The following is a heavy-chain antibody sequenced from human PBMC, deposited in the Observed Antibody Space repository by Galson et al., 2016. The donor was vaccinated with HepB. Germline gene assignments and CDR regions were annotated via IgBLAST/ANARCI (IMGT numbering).Heavy chain of an antibody. J-gene: IGHJ6*03. CDR1: GFSFSNYS. CDR3: ARDQDMDV. CDR2: ISATTHSI. Sequence: SLRLSCAASGFSFSNYSMNWVRQAPGQGLEWISYISATTHSIYHADSVGGRFTISRDNAKNSLYLQMNSLRDEDTAVYYCARDQDMDVWGKGTTVTVSS. V-gene: IGHV3-48*02.